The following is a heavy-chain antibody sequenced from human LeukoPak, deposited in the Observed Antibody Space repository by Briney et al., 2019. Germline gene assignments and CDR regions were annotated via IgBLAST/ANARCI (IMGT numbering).Heavy chain of an antibody. D-gene: IGHD3-9*01. CDR2: ICPGDSDT. CDR1: GYGFSSYW. J-gene: IGHJ4*02. V-gene: IGHV5-51*01. CDR3: ARLPYYDILTGSHYFDY. Sequence: RGESLKISCKGSGYGFSSYWIGWVRQMPGKGLEYMGIICPGDSDTRYSQSFQGQVTISADKSITTAYLQWSSLKASDTAMYYCARLPYYDILTGSHYFDYWGQGTLVTVSS.